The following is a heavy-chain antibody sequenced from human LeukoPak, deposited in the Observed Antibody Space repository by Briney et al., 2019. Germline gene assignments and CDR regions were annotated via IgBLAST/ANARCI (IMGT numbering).Heavy chain of an antibody. V-gene: IGHV3-7*03. D-gene: IGHD3-10*01. CDR1: GFTFSSYW. CDR3: ARGKYYYASGSDPLFDY. J-gene: IGHJ4*02. CDR2: IKQDGSEK. Sequence: PGGSLRLSCAASGFTFSSYWMTWVRQAPGKGLEWVANIKQDGSEKSYVDSVKGRFTISRDNVKKSLYLQMNSLRAEDTAVYFCARGKYYYASGSDPLFDYWGQGTLVTVSS.